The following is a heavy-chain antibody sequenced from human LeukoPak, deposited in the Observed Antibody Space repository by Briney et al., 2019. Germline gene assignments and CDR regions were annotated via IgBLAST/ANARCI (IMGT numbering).Heavy chain of an antibody. CDR1: GFTFSSYA. V-gene: IGHV3-23*01. Sequence: PGGSLRLSCAASGFTFSSYAMSWVRQAPGKGLEWVSAISGSGGSTYYADSVKGRFTISRGNSKNTLYLQMNSLRAEDTAVYYCARASSGPNYYYYGMDVWGQGTTVTVSS. J-gene: IGHJ6*02. CDR2: ISGSGGST. CDR3: ARASSGPNYYYYGMDV. D-gene: IGHD6-19*01.